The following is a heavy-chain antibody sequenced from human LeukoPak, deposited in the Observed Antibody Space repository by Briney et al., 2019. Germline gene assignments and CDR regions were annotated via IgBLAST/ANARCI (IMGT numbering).Heavy chain of an antibody. CDR3: ARNKYYYGSGNYGVPNWFDP. CDR1: GDSISSGDYY. J-gene: IGHJ5*02. CDR2: ISSSGST. Sequence: SETLSLTCTVSGDSISSGDYYWSWIRQPAGKGLEWIGRISSSGSTNYNPSLKSRVTISVDTSKNQFSLKLSSVTAADTAVYYCARNKYYYGSGNYGVPNWFDPWGQGTLVTVSS. D-gene: IGHD3-10*01. V-gene: IGHV4-61*02.